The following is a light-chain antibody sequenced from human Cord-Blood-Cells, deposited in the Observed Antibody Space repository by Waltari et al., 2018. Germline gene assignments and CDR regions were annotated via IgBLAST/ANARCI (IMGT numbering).Light chain of an antibody. Sequence: QSALTQPASVSGSPGQSITISCTGTSSDVGFYNYVSWYQQHPGKAPEHIIYDVFEQPPGVANHFSGSKSGNTASLTIAGLLAEHEADYYCNSYTGSSSWVFGEGTMLIVL. CDR3: NSYTGSSSWV. CDR2: DVF. V-gene: IGLV2-14*01. CDR1: SSDVGFYNY. J-gene: IGLJ3*02.